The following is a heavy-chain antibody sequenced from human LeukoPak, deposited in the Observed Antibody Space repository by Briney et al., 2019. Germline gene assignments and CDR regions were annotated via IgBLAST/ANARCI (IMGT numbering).Heavy chain of an antibody. J-gene: IGHJ4*02. CDR3: ARSARFGELLFYYFDY. V-gene: IGHV4-31*03. CDR1: VGSISSGGYY. Sequence: SETLSLTCTVSVGSISSGGYYWSWIRQHPGKGLEWIGYIYYSGSTYYNPSLKSRVTISVDTSKNQFSLKLSSVTAADTAVYYCARSARFGELLFYYFDYWGQGTLVTVSS. CDR2: IYYSGST. D-gene: IGHD3-10*01.